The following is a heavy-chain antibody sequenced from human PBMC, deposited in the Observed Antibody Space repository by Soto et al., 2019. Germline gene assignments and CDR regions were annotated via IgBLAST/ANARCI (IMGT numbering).Heavy chain of an antibody. V-gene: IGHV4-39*07. CDR3: AAGPEGKYSDFSTGYVYALDV. CDR2: INYSGST. D-gene: IGHD3-3*01. J-gene: IGHJ6*02. Sequence: PSETLSLTCIVSSGSMSSSLNHWGWIRQPPGKGLEWIGNINYSGSTYYNPSLQSRLTISVDTSNNQFSLTLRSVTSADTAVYYCAAGPEGKYSDFSTGYVYALDVWGQGTTVTVSS. CDR1: SGSMSSSLNH.